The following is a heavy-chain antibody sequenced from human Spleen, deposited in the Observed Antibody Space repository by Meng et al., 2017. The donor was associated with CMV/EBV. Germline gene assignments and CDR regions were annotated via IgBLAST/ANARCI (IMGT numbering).Heavy chain of an antibody. Sequence: KVSCKGYGHSFTNYWIGWVRQMPGKGLEWMGIIYPGDSHTRYSPSFQGQVTISADKSISTAYLQWSSLKASDTAMYYCARPVVGAAAGYYFDYWGQGTLVTVSS. J-gene: IGHJ4*02. CDR3: ARPVVGAAAGYYFDY. D-gene: IGHD6-13*01. CDR2: IYPGDSHT. CDR1: GHSFTNYW. V-gene: IGHV5-51*01.